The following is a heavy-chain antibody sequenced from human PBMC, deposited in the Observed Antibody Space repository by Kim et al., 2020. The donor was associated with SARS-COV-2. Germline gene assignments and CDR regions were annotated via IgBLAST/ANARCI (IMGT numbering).Heavy chain of an antibody. CDR3: ARSPSMVRGMFWFDP. CDR2: INPSGGST. V-gene: IGHV1-46*01. CDR1: GYTFTSYY. J-gene: IGHJ5*02. Sequence: ASVKVSCKASGYTFTSYYMHWVRQAPGQGLEWMGIINPSGGSTSYAQKFQGRVTMTRDTSTSTVYMELSSLRSEDTVVYYCARSPSMVRGMFWFDPWGQGTLVTVSS. D-gene: IGHD3-10*01.